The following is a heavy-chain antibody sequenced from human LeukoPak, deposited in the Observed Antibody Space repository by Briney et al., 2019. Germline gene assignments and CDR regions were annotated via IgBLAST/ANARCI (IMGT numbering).Heavy chain of an antibody. D-gene: IGHD6-13*01. J-gene: IGHJ4*02. Sequence: PGGSLRLSCAASGFTFNSYAMQWVRQAPGKGLEWVAVISSDGSTKYYTDSVKGRFTTSRDNSKNTLYLQMNSLRAEDTAVYYCARSQQLVEGDYFDYWGQGTLVTVSS. CDR2: ISSDGSTK. CDR1: GFTFNSYA. CDR3: ARSQQLVEGDYFDY. V-gene: IGHV3-30*04.